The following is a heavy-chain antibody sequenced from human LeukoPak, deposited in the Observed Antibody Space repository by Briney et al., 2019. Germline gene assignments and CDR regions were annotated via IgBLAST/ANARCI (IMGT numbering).Heavy chain of an antibody. J-gene: IGHJ4*02. CDR3: ARSGRGYYDSSGYYGPRPFDY. D-gene: IGHD3-22*01. CDR2: VNHSGRT. Sequence: SETLSLTCAVYGGSFSDYWWTWIRQSPGKGLEWIGEVNHSGRTNYNPSLKSRVTISVDTSKNQFSLKLSSVTAADTAVYYCARSGRGYYDSSGYYGPRPFDYWGQGTLVTVSS. CDR1: GGSFSDYW. V-gene: IGHV4-34*01.